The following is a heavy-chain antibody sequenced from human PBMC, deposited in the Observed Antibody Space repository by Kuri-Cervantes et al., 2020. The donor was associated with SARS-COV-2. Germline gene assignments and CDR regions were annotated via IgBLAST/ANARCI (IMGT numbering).Heavy chain of an antibody. V-gene: IGHV4-39*01. CDR3: ARRAKMLRFLECFPGYMGV. J-gene: IGHJ6*03. Sequence: SETLSLTCTVSGGSISSSSYYWGWNRQPPGKGLEWIGSIYYSGGTYYNPSLKSRVTISVDTSKNQFSQQLSFVTAADAAVYYCARRAKMLRFLECFPGYMGVWGKGTMVTVSS. CDR2: IYYSGGT. CDR1: GGSISSSSYY. D-gene: IGHD3-3*01.